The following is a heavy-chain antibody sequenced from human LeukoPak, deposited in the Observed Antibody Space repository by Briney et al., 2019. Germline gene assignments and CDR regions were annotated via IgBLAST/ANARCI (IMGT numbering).Heavy chain of an antibody. CDR2: IKSKTDGGTT. V-gene: IGHV3-15*01. CDR3: TTGYGDYPFDY. Sequence: GGSLRLSCAASGFTFSNAWMSWVRQAPGKGLEWVGRIKSKTDGGTTDYAAPVKGRFTISRDDSKNTLYLQINSLKTEDTAVYYCTTGYGDYPFDYWGQGTLVTVSS. J-gene: IGHJ4*02. D-gene: IGHD4-17*01. CDR1: GFTFSNAW.